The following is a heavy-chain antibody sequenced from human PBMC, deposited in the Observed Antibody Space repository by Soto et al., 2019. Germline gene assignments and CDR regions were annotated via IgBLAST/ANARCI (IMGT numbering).Heavy chain of an antibody. CDR3: AAGRVVVTAIHYYYYYYGMDV. CDR1: GFTFTSSA. Sequence: ASVKVSCKASGFTFTSSAVQWVRQARGQRLEWIGWIVVGSGNTNYAQKFQERVTITRDMSTSTAYMELSSLRSEDTAVYYCAAGRVVVTAIHYYYYYYGMDVWGQGXTVTVSS. J-gene: IGHJ6*02. CDR2: IVVGSGNT. D-gene: IGHD2-21*02. V-gene: IGHV1-58*01.